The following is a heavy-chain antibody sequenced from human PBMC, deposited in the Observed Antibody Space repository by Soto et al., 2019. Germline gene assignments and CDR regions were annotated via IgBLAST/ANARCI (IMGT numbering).Heavy chain of an antibody. CDR3: ARGDSTDCSNGVCSFFYNHDMDV. J-gene: IGHJ6*02. CDR2: INPKSGGT. D-gene: IGHD2-8*01. Sequence: SVKVSCKASGYSFTDYHIRWVRQAPGQGLEWLGRINPKSGGTSTAQKFQGWVTMTTDTSISTASMELTRLTSDDTAIYYCARGDSTDCSNGVCSFFYNHDMDVWGQGTTVTVSS. V-gene: IGHV1-2*04. CDR1: GYSFTDYH.